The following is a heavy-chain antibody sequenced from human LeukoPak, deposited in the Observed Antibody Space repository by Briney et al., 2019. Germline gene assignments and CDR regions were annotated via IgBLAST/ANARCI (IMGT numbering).Heavy chain of an antibody. CDR1: GGSISSSNW. CDR3: ARDWAYYGSGSYYNWFDP. Sequence: PSETLSLTCAVSGGSISSSNWWSWVRQPPGKGLEWIGEIYHSGSTNYNPSLKSRVTISVDTSKNQFSLKLSSVTAADTAVYYCARDWAYYGSGSYYNWFDPWGQGTLVTVSS. V-gene: IGHV4-4*02. CDR2: IYHSGST. D-gene: IGHD3-10*01. J-gene: IGHJ5*02.